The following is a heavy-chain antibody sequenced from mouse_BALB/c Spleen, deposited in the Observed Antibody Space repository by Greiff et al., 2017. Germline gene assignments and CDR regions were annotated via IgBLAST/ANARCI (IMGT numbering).Heavy chain of an antibody. J-gene: IGHJ3*01. V-gene: IGHV1S56*01. D-gene: IGHD2-1*01. CDR1: GYTFTSYY. CDR2: IYPGNVNT. CDR3: ARSGYGNFAWFAY. Sequence: QVQLQQSGPELVKPGASVRISCKASGYTFTSYYIHWVKQRPGQGLEWIGWIYPGNVNTKYNEKFKGKATLTADKSSSTAYMQLSSLTSEDSAVYFCARSGYGNFAWFAYWGQGTLVTVSA.